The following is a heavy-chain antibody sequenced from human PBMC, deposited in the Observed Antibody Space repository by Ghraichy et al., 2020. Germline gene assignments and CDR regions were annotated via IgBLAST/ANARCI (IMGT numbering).Heavy chain of an antibody. CDR3: TRDNFYYGSGSLIDF. CDR2: ISIYNGNT. V-gene: IGHV1-18*01. D-gene: IGHD3-10*01. J-gene: IGHJ4*02. Sequence: ASVKVSCQASGYTFINYGLSWVRQAPGEGPEWMGWISIYNGNTNYAQNFLGRVTMTKDTSRNTAYMDLRSLSSDDTAVYYCTRDNFYYGSGSLIDFWGQGTLVTVSP. CDR1: GYTFINYG.